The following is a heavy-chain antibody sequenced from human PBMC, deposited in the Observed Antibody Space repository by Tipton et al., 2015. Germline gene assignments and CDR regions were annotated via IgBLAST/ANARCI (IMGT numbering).Heavy chain of an antibody. CDR2: IKPDGSDT. CDR1: GLTFSTYW. D-gene: IGHD2-21*01. V-gene: IGHV3-7*01. J-gene: IGHJ6*02. Sequence: GSLRLSCAASGLTFSTYWMSWVRQAPGKGLEWVAHIKPDGSDTYYVDSVKGRFTISRDNAKNSLYLQLNSLRAEDTAVYYCAKSLVSGDHQANPYYGMDVWGQGTTVTVSS. CDR3: AKSLVSGDHQANPYYGMDV.